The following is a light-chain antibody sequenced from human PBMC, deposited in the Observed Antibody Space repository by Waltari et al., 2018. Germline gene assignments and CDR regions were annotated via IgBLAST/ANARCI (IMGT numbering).Light chain of an antibody. CDR2: EVA. V-gene: IGLV2-23*02. J-gene: IGLJ3*02. Sequence: QSALTQPASVSGSPGQSITISCTGTSSDVGNYNLVSWYQQHPGKAPKLMIDEVATRPSVISNRFSCSKSGNTASLTISELQAEDEADYYCCSYAASSTWVFGGGTKLTVL. CDR1: SSDVGNYNL. CDR3: CSYAASSTWV.